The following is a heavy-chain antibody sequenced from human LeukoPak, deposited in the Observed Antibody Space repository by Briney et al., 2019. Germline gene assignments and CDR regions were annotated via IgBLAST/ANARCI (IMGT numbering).Heavy chain of an antibody. CDR2: VFSSGRT. Sequence: PSDTLSLPRTVSVDSLSSGGYTWIRQLPRMGLEWIGYVFSSGRTYYNKYLMGRVTISIDTSKNQFSLRLSSVTAADTAVYYCARGRTQFSDGSGLNWFDPWGQGTLVTVSS. V-gene: IGHV4-31*03. CDR3: ARGRTQFSDGSGLNWFDP. CDR1: VDSLSSGGY. J-gene: IGHJ5*02. D-gene: IGHD3-22*01.